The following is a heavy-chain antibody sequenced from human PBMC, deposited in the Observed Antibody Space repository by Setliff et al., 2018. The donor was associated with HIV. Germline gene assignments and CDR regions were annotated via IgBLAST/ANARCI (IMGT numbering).Heavy chain of an antibody. D-gene: IGHD2-15*01. Sequence: PSETLSLTCTVSGDSITSNSYYWGWIRQSPGKGLEWIGTMHHSGSTYYNPSLKSRVTISVDMSKNQFSLKLSSVTAADTAVYYCARQKVGDCSGGSCYFNWFDPWGQGTLVTVSS. CDR1: GDSITSNSYY. J-gene: IGHJ5*02. CDR2: MHHSGST. V-gene: IGHV4-39*01. CDR3: ARQKVGDCSGGSCYFNWFDP.